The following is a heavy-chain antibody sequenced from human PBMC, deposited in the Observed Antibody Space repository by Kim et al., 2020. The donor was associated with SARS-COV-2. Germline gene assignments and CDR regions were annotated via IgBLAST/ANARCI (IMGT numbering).Heavy chain of an antibody. CDR2: IYYSGST. Sequence: SETLSLTCTVSGGSISSYYWSWIRQPPGKGLEWIGYIYYSGSTNYNPSLKSRVTISVDTSKNQFSLKLSSVTAADTAVYYCARSSSGSYSDYFDYWGQGTLVTVSS. V-gene: IGHV4-59*08. CDR3: ARSSSGSYSDYFDY. D-gene: IGHD1-26*01. CDR1: GGSISSYY. J-gene: IGHJ4*02.